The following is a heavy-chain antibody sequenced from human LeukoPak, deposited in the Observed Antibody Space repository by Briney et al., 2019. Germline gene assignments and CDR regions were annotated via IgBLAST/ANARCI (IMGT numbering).Heavy chain of an antibody. D-gene: IGHD1-26*01. CDR1: GYTFTGYY. Sequence: ASEKVSCKASGYTFTGYYMHWVRQAPGQGLEWMGWINPNSGGTNYAQKFQGRVTMTRDTSISTAYMELSRLRSDDTAVYYCASSPYSGSYEEIDYWGQGTLVTVSS. CDR2: INPNSGGT. J-gene: IGHJ4*02. CDR3: ASSPYSGSYEEIDY. V-gene: IGHV1-2*02.